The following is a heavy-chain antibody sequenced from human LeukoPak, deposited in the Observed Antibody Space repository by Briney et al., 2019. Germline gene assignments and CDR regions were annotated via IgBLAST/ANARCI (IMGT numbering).Heavy chain of an antibody. CDR2: IYNSGTT. J-gene: IGHJ6*02. D-gene: IGHD5-12*01. CDR3: ARRGYSGLAMDV. Sequence: SETLSLTCTVSGGSISSYYWSWIRQPPGKGLEWIGYIYNSGTTKYNPSLRSRVTISVDTSKNQFSLKLRSVTAADTAVYYCARRGYSGLAMDVWGQGTTVTVSS. V-gene: IGHV4-4*09. CDR1: GGSISSYY.